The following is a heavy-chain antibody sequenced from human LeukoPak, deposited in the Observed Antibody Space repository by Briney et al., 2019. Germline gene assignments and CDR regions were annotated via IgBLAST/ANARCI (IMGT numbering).Heavy chain of an antibody. CDR2: IHHSGST. D-gene: IGHD3-16*01. CDR3: ARERMITFGGVTLSYYGMDV. CDR1: GYSISSGYY. J-gene: IGHJ6*02. V-gene: IGHV4-38-2*02. Sequence: SETLSLTCSVSGYSISSGYYWGWIRQPPGKGLEWIGSIHHSGSTYYNPSLKSRVTISVDTSKNQFSLKLSSVTAADTAVYYCARERMITFGGVTLSYYGMDVWGQGTTVTVSS.